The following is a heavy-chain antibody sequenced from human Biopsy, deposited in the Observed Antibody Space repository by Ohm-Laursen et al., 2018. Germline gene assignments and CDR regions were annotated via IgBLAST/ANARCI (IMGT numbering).Heavy chain of an antibody. J-gene: IGHJ4*02. V-gene: IGHV3-33*01. CDR3: AREWIDDSSDYYSYYFDY. CDR1: GFTFSNYG. Sequence: SLRLSCAASGFTFSNYGVDWVRQAPGKGLECVAGISYDGSNEYYGDSVKGRFSISRDNSKNTLHLQMNSLRAEDTAVYYCAREWIDDSSDYYSYYFDYWGQGTLVTVSS. CDR2: ISYDGSNE. D-gene: IGHD3-22*01.